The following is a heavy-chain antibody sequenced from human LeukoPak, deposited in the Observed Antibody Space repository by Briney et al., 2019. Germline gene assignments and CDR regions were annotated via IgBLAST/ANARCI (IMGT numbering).Heavy chain of an antibody. Sequence: GGSLRLSCAASGFTFSSYAMHWVRQAPGKGLEWVAVISYDGSNKYYADSVKGRFTISRDNAKNSLYLQMNSLRAEDTAVYYCARYPDSGTYPFDYWGQGTLVTVSS. CDR3: ARYPDSGTYPFDY. J-gene: IGHJ4*02. CDR1: GFTFSSYA. D-gene: IGHD1-26*01. CDR2: ISYDGSNK. V-gene: IGHV3-30-3*01.